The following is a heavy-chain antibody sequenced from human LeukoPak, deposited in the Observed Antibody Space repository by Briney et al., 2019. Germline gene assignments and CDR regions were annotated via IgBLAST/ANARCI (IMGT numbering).Heavy chain of an antibody. CDR2: IKQDGSEK. J-gene: IGHJ4*02. V-gene: IGHV3-7*01. CDR1: GFTFSSNW. Sequence: GGSLRLSCAASGFTFSSNWMRWVRQAPGKGLEWVANIKQDGSEKYYVDSVKGRFTISRDNAKNSLYLQMNSLRAEDTAVYYCAREGGGAAIDYWGQGTLVTVSS. D-gene: IGHD1-26*01. CDR3: AREGGGAAIDY.